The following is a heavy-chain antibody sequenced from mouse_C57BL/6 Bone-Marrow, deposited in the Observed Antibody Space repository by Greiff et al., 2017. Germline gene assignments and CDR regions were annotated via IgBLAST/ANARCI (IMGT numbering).Heavy chain of an antibody. D-gene: IGHD1-1*01. V-gene: IGHV1-69*01. Sequence: QVQLQQPGAELVMPGASVKLSCKASGYTFTSYWMHWVKQRPGQGLEWIGEIDPSDSYTNYNQKFKGKSILTVDKSSSTAYMQLSSLTSEDSAVYYCARAVIYYYGRGFAYWGQGTLVTVSA. CDR3: ARAVIYYYGRGFAY. CDR1: GYTFTSYW. J-gene: IGHJ3*01. CDR2: IDPSDSYT.